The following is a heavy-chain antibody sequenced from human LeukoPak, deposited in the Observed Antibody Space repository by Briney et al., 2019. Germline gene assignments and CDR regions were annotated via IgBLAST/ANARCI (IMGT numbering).Heavy chain of an antibody. CDR3: TRGQKDFDY. J-gene: IGHJ4*02. CDR1: GLNFDNSG. Sequence: GGSLRLSCTASGLNFDNSGMSWVRQAPGKGLEWVGFIGSKASGGTTEYAASVKGRFTISRGDSKSIAYLHLSSLKTDDSAVYYCTRGQKDFDYWGQGTLVTVSS. CDR2: IGSKASGGTT. V-gene: IGHV3-49*04.